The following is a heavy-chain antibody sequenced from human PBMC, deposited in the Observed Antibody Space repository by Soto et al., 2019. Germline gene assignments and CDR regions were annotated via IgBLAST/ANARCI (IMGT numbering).Heavy chain of an antibody. CDR3: ARWGSIWSGYYTVNWFDP. CDR1: GGSISSSSYY. Sequence: SETLSLTCTVSGGSISSSSYYWGWIRQPPGKGLEWIGSIYYSGSTYYNPFLKSRVTISVDTSKNQFSLKLSSVTAADTAVYYCARWGSIWSGYYTVNWFDPWGQGTLVTVSS. J-gene: IGHJ5*02. CDR2: IYYSGST. D-gene: IGHD3-3*01. V-gene: IGHV4-39*01.